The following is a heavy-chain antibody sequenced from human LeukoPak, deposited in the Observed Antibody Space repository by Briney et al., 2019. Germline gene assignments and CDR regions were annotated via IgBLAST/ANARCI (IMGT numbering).Heavy chain of an antibody. CDR1: GFTFSSYG. Sequence: GGSLRLSCAASGFTFSSYGMHWVRQAPGKGLEWVAGISPDGSKKYYVDAVKGRFTISRDNSKNTLYLQMNSLRVEDTAMYYCARDLSYFSFDDWGQGTTVTVSS. D-gene: IGHD2-21*01. CDR3: ARDLSYFSFDD. CDR2: ISPDGSKK. J-gene: IGHJ6*02. V-gene: IGHV3-33*01.